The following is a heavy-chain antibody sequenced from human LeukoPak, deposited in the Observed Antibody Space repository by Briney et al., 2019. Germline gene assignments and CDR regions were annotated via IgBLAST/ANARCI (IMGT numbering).Heavy chain of an antibody. CDR3: ARGSVAGTGGIFDY. D-gene: IGHD6-19*01. CDR1: GGSISSYY. V-gene: IGHV4-4*07. Sequence: PSETLSLTCTVSGGSISSYYWSWIRQPAGKGLEWIGRIYTSGSTNYNPSLKGRVTMSVDTSKNQFSLKLSSVTAADTAVYYCARGSVAGTGGIFDYWGQGTLVTVSS. J-gene: IGHJ4*02. CDR2: IYTSGST.